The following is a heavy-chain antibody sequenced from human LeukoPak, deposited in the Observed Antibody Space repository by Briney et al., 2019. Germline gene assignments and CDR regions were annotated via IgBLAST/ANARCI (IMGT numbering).Heavy chain of an antibody. CDR3: ARELEVIFDYYYGTDV. D-gene: IGHD3-10*01. Sequence: GGSLRLSCAASGFTFSSYAMHWVRQAPGKGLEWVAVISYDGSNKYYADSVKGRFTISRDNSKNTLYLQMNSLRAEDTAVYYCARELEVIFDYYYGTDVWGQGTRVTVSS. CDR2: ISYDGSNK. V-gene: IGHV3-30-3*01. CDR1: GFTFSSYA. J-gene: IGHJ6*02.